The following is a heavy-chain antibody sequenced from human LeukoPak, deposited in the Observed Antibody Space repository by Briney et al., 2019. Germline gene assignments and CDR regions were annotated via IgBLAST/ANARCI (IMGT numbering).Heavy chain of an antibody. CDR2: IYYSGST. V-gene: IGHV4-59*01. CDR1: GGSFSSYY. D-gene: IGHD3-10*01. CDR3: ARVPYGSGSYLFHWFDP. J-gene: IGHJ5*02. Sequence: PSETLSLTCTLSGGSFSSYYWSWIRQPPGKGLEWIGYIYYSGSTNYNPSLKSRVTISVDTSKNQFSLKLSSVTAADTAVYYCARVPYGSGSYLFHWFDPWGQGTLVTVSS.